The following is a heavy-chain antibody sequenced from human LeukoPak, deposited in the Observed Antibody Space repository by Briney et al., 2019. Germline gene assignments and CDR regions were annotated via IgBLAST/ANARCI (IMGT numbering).Heavy chain of an antibody. Sequence: PGGSLRLSCAASGFTFSSYAMHWVRQAPGKGLEWVAVISYDGSNKYYADSVKGRFTISRDNSKNTLYLQMNSLRAEDTAVYYCARGYNWNYAPFDYWGQGTLVTVSS. J-gene: IGHJ4*02. CDR2: ISYDGSNK. CDR3: ARGYNWNYAPFDY. CDR1: GFTFSSYA. V-gene: IGHV3-30-3*01. D-gene: IGHD1-7*01.